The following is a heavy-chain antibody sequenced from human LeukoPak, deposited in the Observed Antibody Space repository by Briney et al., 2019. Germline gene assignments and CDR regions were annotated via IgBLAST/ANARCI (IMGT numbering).Heavy chain of an antibody. CDR2: IYHSGST. D-gene: IGHD2-21*01. V-gene: IGHV4-38-2*01. J-gene: IGHJ5*02. CDR1: GYSISSGYY. Sequence: SETLSLTCAVSGYSISSGYYWGWIRQPPGKGLEWIGSIYHSGSTYYNPSLKSRVTISVDTSKNQFSLKLSSVTAADTAVYYCARHVFRNWFDLWGQGTLVTVSS. CDR3: ARHVFRNWFDL.